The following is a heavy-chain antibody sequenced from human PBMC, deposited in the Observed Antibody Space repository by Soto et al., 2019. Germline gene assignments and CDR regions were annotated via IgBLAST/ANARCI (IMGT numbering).Heavy chain of an antibody. Sequence: GASVKVSCKASGGTFSSYAISWVRQAPGQGLEWMGGVIPIFGTANYAQKFQGRVTITADESTSTAYMELSSLRSEDTAVYYCARATPNSSGYYYFDYWSQGTLVTVSS. CDR1: GGTFSSYA. CDR3: ARATPNSSGYYYFDY. J-gene: IGHJ4*02. CDR2: VIPIFGTA. D-gene: IGHD3-22*01. V-gene: IGHV1-69*13.